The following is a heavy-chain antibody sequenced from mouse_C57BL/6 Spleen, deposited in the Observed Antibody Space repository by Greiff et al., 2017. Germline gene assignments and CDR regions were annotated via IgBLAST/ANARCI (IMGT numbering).Heavy chain of an antibody. V-gene: IGHV5-6*02. CDR3: ARRGTTVGAFDY. Sequence: EVKLVESGGDLVKPGGSLKLSCAASGFTFSSYGMSWVRQTPDKRLEWVATISSGGSYTYYPDSVQGRFTISRDNAKNTLYLQMSSLKSEDTAMYYCARRGTTVGAFDYWGQGTTLTVSS. D-gene: IGHD1-1*01. CDR1: GFTFSSYG. CDR2: ISSGGSYT. J-gene: IGHJ2*01.